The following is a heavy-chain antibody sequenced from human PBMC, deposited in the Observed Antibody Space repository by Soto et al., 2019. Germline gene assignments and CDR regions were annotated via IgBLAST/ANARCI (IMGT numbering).Heavy chain of an antibody. V-gene: IGHV4-39*02. CDR1: GGSISSSSYY. CDR3: ARDPYYYGSGMYWDANDLDAFYS. Sequence: SATLSLTCPVSGGSISSSSYYWGWIRQPPGKGLEWIGSISYSGRTYYNPSLKSRVTISVDTSKNQFSLKLSSVTAADTAMYYCARDPYYYGSGMYWDANDLDAFYSCGQGTIVPVSS. J-gene: IGHJ3*02. D-gene: IGHD3-10*01. CDR2: ISYSGRT.